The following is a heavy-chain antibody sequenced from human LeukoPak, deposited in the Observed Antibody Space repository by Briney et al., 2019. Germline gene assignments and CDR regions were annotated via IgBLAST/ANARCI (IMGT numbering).Heavy chain of an antibody. CDR1: GNSISSGYY. CDR2: ISHSGNT. J-gene: IGHJ5*02. D-gene: IGHD6-19*01. V-gene: IGHV4-38-2*02. Sequence: SETLSLTCSVSGNSISSGYYWGWIRQPPGKGLKWIGSISHSGNTYYNPSLKSRVTISVDTSKNQFSLKLSSVTAADTAVYYCARGQARLSWFDPWGQGTLVTVSS. CDR3: ARGQARLSWFDP.